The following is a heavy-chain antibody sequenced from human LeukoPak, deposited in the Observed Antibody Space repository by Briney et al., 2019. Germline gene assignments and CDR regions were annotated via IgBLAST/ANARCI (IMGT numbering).Heavy chain of an antibody. V-gene: IGHV4-59*01. D-gene: IGHD2-15*01. CDR2: IYHSGST. Sequence: SETLSLTCSVSTDSTNTYYWSWIRQSPGKGLEWIGHIYHSGSTDYNPSFKSRVTISIDMSKKEISLKLTSVTVADTAMYYCVRLRWELLAPYFDHWGQGAFVIVSS. CDR1: TDSTNTYY. J-gene: IGHJ4*02. CDR3: VRLRWELLAPYFDH.